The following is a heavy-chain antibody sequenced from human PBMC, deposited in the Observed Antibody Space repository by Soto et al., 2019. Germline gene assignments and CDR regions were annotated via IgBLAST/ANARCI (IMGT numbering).Heavy chain of an antibody. CDR1: GDTLNNFT. Sequence: QVQLVQSGAEVKEPGSSVKVSCKASGDTLNNFTVTWVRQAPGQGLEWMGTFNPILGKTNHAQKFQGRVTLSADTSTNTADMELSSLTSDDTAVYYCTRNKMALHPWGQGTLVTVSS. J-gene: IGHJ5*02. CDR3: TRNKMALHP. V-gene: IGHV1-69*02. CDR2: FNPILGKT.